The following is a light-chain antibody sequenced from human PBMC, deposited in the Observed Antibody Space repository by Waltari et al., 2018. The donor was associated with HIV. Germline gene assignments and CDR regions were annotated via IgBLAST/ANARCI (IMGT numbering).Light chain of an antibody. Sequence: QSALPHPTSLAGAPGPSSTISSPGTRKCGGGYNLVSRYQHHPGEGPKLMSYEVSKRPSGVSNRFSGSKSGNTASLTISGIQAEDEVDYYCCAYAGSNTYVIFGGGTKLTAL. CDR3: CAYAGSNTYVI. CDR2: EVS. J-gene: IGLJ2*01. CDR1: RKCGGGYNL. V-gene: IGLV2-23*02.